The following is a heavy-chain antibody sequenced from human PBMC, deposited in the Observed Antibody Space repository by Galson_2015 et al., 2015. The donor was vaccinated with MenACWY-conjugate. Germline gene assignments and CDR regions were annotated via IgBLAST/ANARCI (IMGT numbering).Heavy chain of an antibody. CDR3: TRPDFRSGRDAFDI. CDR1: GLTFGDSP. D-gene: IGHD3-3*01. V-gene: IGHV3-49*03. Sequence: SLRLSCAASGLTFGDSPMNWFRQAPGKGLEWVGFIRKKADGGTTEYAASVKGRFTISRDDSKSIAYLQMNSLKTEDTAVYYCTRPDFRSGRDAFDIWGQGTMVTVSS. CDR2: IRKKADGGTT. J-gene: IGHJ3*02.